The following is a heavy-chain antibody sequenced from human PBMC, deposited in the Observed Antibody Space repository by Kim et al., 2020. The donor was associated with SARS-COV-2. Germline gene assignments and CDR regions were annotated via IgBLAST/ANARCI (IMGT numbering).Heavy chain of an antibody. J-gene: IGHJ4*02. V-gene: IGHV1-3*01. CDR2: NT. Sequence: NTKYSQNFQGRVTMTRDTSASTAYMELSSLRSEDTAVYYCARAASGSFALWGQGTLVTVSS. CDR3: ARAASGSFAL. D-gene: IGHD1-26*01.